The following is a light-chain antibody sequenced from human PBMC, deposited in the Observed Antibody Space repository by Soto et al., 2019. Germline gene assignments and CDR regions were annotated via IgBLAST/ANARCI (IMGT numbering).Light chain of an antibody. CDR2: GTS. CDR1: QSVSSSY. J-gene: IGKJ1*01. V-gene: IGKV3-20*01. Sequence: EIVLTQSPGTLSLSPGERATLSCRASQSVSSSYLAWYQQKPGQAPRLLIYGTSSRANAIPDRFSGSGSGTDFTLTISRLEPEDFVVYYCQQYGSSSWTFGQGTKV. CDR3: QQYGSSSWT.